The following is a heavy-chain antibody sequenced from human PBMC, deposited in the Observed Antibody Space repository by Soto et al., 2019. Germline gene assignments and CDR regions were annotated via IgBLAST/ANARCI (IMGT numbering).Heavy chain of an antibody. Sequence: PSETLSLTCTLSGGSISSYYWSWIRQPPGKGLEWIGYIYYSGSTNYNPSLKSRVTISVDTSKNQFSLKLSSVTAADTAVYYCARVTKGHGYDYWGQGTLVTVSS. V-gene: IGHV4-59*01. CDR2: IYYSGST. CDR1: GGSISSYY. J-gene: IGHJ4*02. D-gene: IGHD4-4*01. CDR3: ARVTKGHGYDY.